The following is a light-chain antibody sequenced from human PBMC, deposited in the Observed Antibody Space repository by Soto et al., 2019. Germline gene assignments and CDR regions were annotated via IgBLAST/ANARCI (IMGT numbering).Light chain of an antibody. J-gene: IGLJ1*01. CDR3: CSYAGSSTPLI. CDR2: EVS. Sequence: SALTQAASVSGSPGQSITISCTGTSSDVGSYNFVSWYQQHPGKAPKVMIYEVSKRPSGVSNRFSGSKSGNTASLTISGLQAEDEADYYCCSYAGSSTPLIFGTGTKLTVL. CDR1: SSDVGSYNF. V-gene: IGLV2-23*02.